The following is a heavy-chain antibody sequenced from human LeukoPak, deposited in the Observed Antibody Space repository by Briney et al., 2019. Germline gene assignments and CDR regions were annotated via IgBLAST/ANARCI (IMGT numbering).Heavy chain of an antibody. D-gene: IGHD2-8*01. CDR1: GFTFSSYA. J-gene: IGHJ3*01. CDR2: ISGSGGST. Sequence: GGSLRLSCAASGFTFSSYAMSWVRQAPGKGLEWVSAISGSGGSTYYADSVKGRFTISRDNSKNTLYLQMNSLRVEDTAIYYCAKGKVNHNGAFDVWGQGTRVTASS. V-gene: IGHV3-23*01. CDR3: AKGKVNHNGAFDV.